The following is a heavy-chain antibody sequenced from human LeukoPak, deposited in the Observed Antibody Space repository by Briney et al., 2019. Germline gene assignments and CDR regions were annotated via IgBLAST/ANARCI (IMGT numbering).Heavy chain of an antibody. D-gene: IGHD4-23*01. CDR1: GFTFSRYA. Sequence: GGSLRLSCAASGFTFSRYAMHWVRQAPGKGLEWVAVISYDGSNKYYADSVKGRFTISRDNSKNTLYLQMNSLRAEDTAVYYCARGAHYDDYGGGYFDYWGQGTLVTVSS. J-gene: IGHJ4*02. CDR3: ARGAHYDDYGGGYFDY. V-gene: IGHV3-30*04. CDR2: ISYDGSNK.